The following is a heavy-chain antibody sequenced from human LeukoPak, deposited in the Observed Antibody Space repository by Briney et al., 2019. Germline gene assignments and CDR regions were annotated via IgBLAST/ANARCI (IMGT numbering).Heavy chain of an antibody. Sequence: GGSLRLSCAASGFTFSSYAMHWVRQAPGKGLEWVAVISYDGSNKYYADSVKGRFTISRDNSKNTLYLQMNSLRAEDTAVYYCAKESGSYEAPPYWGQGTLVTVSS. CDR3: AKESGSYEAPPY. CDR1: GFTFSSYA. D-gene: IGHD1-26*01. V-gene: IGHV3-30-3*01. J-gene: IGHJ4*02. CDR2: ISYDGSNK.